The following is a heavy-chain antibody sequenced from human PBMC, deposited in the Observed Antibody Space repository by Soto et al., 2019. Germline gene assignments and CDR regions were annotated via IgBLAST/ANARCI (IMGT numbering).Heavy chain of an antibody. CDR3: ANSYSSGWYWWEEGYYYGMDV. D-gene: IGHD6-19*01. Sequence: GGSLRLSCAASGFTFSSYAMSWVRQAPGKGLEWVSAISGSGGSTYYADSVKGRFTISRDNSKNTLYLQMNSLRAEDTAIYYSANSYSSGWYWWEEGYYYGMDVWGQGTTVTVSS. CDR1: GFTFSSYA. J-gene: IGHJ6*02. CDR2: ISGSGGST. V-gene: IGHV3-23*01.